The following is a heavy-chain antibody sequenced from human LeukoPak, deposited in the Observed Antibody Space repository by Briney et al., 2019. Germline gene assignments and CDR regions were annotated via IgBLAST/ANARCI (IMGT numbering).Heavy chain of an antibody. CDR1: GFTFSSYG. V-gene: IGHV3-30*19. Sequence: PGGSLRLSCAASGFTFSSYGMHWVRQAPGKGLEWVAVISYDGSKKYYADSVKGRFTISGDNSKNTLYLQMNSLRTEDTAVYYCARGGVGVGYSGYCDYWGQGILVTVSS. J-gene: IGHJ4*02. CDR3: ARGGVGVGYSGYCDY. CDR2: ISYDGSKK. D-gene: IGHD5-12*01.